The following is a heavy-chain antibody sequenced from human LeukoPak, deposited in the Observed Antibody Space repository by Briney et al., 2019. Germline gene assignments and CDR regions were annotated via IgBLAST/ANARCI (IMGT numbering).Heavy chain of an antibody. J-gene: IGHJ4*02. CDR2: INHSGST. CDR1: GGSFSVYY. CDR3: ARVVVVTAIRYYFDY. V-gene: IGHV4-34*01. D-gene: IGHD2-21*02. Sequence: SETLSLTCAVYGGSFSVYYWSWIRQPPGKGLEWIGEINHSGSTNYNPSLKSRVTISVDTSKNQFSLKLSSVTAADTAVYYCARVVVVTAIRYYFDYWGQGTLVTVSS.